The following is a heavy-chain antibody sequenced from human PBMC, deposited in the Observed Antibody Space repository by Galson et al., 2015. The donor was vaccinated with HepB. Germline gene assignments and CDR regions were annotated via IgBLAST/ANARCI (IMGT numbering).Heavy chain of an antibody. CDR2: IKQDGSEK. CDR1: GFTFSSYW. J-gene: IGHJ3*02. CDR3: ARGEWYYYDSSGLSHAFDI. D-gene: IGHD3-22*01. Sequence: SLRLSCAASGFTFSSYWMSWVRQAPGKGLEWVANIKQDGSEKYYVDSVKGRFTISRDNAKNSLYLQMNSLRAEDTAVYYCARGEWYYYDSSGLSHAFDIWGQGTMVTVSS. V-gene: IGHV3-7*03.